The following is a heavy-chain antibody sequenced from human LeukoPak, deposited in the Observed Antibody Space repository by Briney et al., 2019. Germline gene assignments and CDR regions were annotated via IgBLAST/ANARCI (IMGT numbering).Heavy chain of an antibody. CDR3: ARGKTDYYDSTAYRFDP. CDR1: GGTFSSYA. CDR2: IIPIFGTA. D-gene: IGHD3-22*01. Sequence: WASVKVSCKASGGTFSSYAISWVRQAPGQGLEWMGGIIPIFGTANYAQKFQGRVTITADKSTSTAYMELSRLTSDDTAVYYCARGKTDYYDSTAYRFDPWGQGTLVTVSS. J-gene: IGHJ5*02. V-gene: IGHV1-69*06.